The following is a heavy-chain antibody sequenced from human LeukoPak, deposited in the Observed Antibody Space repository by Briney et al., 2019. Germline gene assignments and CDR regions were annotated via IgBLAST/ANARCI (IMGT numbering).Heavy chain of an antibody. CDR2: ISGSGIST. CDR1: GFTFSSYA. CDR3: ARDRWRSGVYEGDFDY. J-gene: IGHJ4*02. Sequence: PGGSLRLSCAASGFTFSSYAMRWVRQAPGKGLEWVSAISGSGISTYYADSVKGRFTISRDSSKNTLYLQMNSLRVEDTATYYCARDRWRSGVYEGDFDYWGQGTLVTVSS. V-gene: IGHV3-23*01. D-gene: IGHD5/OR15-5a*01.